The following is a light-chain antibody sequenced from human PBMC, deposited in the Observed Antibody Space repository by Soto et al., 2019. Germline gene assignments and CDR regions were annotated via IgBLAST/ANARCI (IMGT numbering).Light chain of an antibody. CDR1: QSVSGH. CDR3: HQRQYWPPIT. J-gene: IGKJ5*01. Sequence: EIVLTQSPATLSVSPGERATLSCRASQSVSGHLDWYQQKPGQAPRLLIYDASTRATGIPARFSGSGSGAEFTLTISSLQSEDFAVYYCHQRQYWPPITFGQGTRLEI. V-gene: IGKV3-15*01. CDR2: DAS.